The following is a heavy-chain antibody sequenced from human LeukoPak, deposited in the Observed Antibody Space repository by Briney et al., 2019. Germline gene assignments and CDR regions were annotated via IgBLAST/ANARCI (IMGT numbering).Heavy chain of an antibody. CDR3: ATHITVSGYDVIRVSDFDY. CDR1: GFPLSIYA. J-gene: IGHJ4*02. CDR2: ICDSGGST. V-gene: IGHV3-23*01. Sequence: GGSLRLSCAASGFPLSIYAMRWARQAPGKGLEEVSAICDSGGSTYYADSEKGRFTSSNDKYQNTPDRQMNNLRGEGRAVYCCATHITVSGYDVIRVSDFDYWGQGTLATVSS. D-gene: IGHD5-12*01.